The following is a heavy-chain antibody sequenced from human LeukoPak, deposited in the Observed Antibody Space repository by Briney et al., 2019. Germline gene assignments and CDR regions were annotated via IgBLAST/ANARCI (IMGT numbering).Heavy chain of an antibody. V-gene: IGHV3-30*02. CDR2: IRYDGSNK. D-gene: IGHD3-10*01. CDR1: GFTFSSYG. Sequence: GGSLRLSCAASGFTFSSYGMHWVRQAPGKGLEWVAFIRYDGSNKYYADSVKGRFTISRDNSKNTLYLQMNSLRAEDTAVYYCVRSYYYGSGSPYFYDNWGQGTLVTVSS. J-gene: IGHJ4*02. CDR3: VRSYYYGSGSPYFYDN.